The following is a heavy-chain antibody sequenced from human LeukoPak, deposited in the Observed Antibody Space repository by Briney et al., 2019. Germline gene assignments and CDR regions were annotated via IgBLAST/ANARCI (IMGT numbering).Heavy chain of an antibody. CDR2: IYYSGST. J-gene: IGHJ4*02. D-gene: IGHD3-3*01. CDR3: AREWRYDSNLYYFDY. Sequence: SETLSLTCTVSGGSISSYYWSWIRQPPGKGLEWIGYIYYSGSTNYNPSLKSRVTISVDTSKNQFSLKLSSVTAADTAVYYCAREWRYDSNLYYFDYWGQGTLVTVSS. CDR1: GGSISSYY. V-gene: IGHV4-59*01.